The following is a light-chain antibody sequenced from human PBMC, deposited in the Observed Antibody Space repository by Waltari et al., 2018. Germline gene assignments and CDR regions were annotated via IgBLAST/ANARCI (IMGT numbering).Light chain of an antibody. V-gene: IGKV3-20*01. CDR2: ATS. Sequence: IVFTQSPGTLALSPGERATLSCRASQSISTFLAWYQQRPGQAPRLLIYATSSRATGIPDRFSGSGSGTDFSLTISRLEPEDFAVYYCQHYVRLPATFGQGTKVEIK. CDR3: QHYVRLPAT. CDR1: QSISTF. J-gene: IGKJ1*01.